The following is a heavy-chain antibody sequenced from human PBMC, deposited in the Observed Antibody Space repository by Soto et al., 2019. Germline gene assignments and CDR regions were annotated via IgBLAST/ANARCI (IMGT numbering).Heavy chain of an antibody. Sequence: EVQLVESGGGLVQPGGSLRLSCAASGFTFSSYWMHWVRQAPGKGLVWVSRINSDGSSTSYADSVKGRFTISRDNAKNKLYLERNRLRAEETAVYDCARDRGRFGEVPFDYWGQGTLVTVSS. CDR1: GFTFSSYW. D-gene: IGHD3-10*01. CDR3: ARDRGRFGEVPFDY. V-gene: IGHV3-74*01. J-gene: IGHJ4*02. CDR2: INSDGSST.